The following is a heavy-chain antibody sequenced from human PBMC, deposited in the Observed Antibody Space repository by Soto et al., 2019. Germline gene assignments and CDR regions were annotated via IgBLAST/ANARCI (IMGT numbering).Heavy chain of an antibody. CDR3: AADYGGNSSPEYFQH. V-gene: IGHV1-58*01. D-gene: IGHD4-17*01. Sequence: GASVKVSCKASGFTFTSSAVQWVRQARGQRLEWIGWIVVGSGNTNYAQKFQERVTITRDMSTSTAYMELSSLRSEDTAVYYCAADYGGNSSPEYFQHWGQGTLVTVSS. CDR1: GFTFTSSA. J-gene: IGHJ1*01. CDR2: IVVGSGNT.